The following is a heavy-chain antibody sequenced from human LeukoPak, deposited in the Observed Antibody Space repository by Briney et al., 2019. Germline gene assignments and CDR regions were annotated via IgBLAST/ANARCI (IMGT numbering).Heavy chain of an antibody. CDR3: ARGSTRITMVRGVSRYYYMDV. J-gene: IGHJ6*03. D-gene: IGHD3-10*01. V-gene: IGHV1-69*06. CDR2: IIPIFGTA. CDR1: GHTFTSYG. Sequence: GASVKVSCKASGHTFTSYGISWVRQAPGQGLEWMGGIIPIFGTANYAQKFQGRVTITADKSTSTAYMELSSLRSDDTAVYYCARGSTRITMVRGVSRYYYMDVWGKGTTVTVSS.